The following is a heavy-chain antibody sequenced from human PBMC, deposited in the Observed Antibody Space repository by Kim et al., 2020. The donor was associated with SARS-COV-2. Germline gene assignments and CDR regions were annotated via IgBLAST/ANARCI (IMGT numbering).Heavy chain of an antibody. D-gene: IGHD4-17*01. CDR3: ARDDILTVTTPRYFDY. J-gene: IGHJ4*02. CDR2: ISSSSSYI. CDR1: GFTFSNYC. Sequence: GGSLRLSCAASGFTFSNYCMNWVRQAPGKGLEWVSSISSSSSYIYYADSVKGRFTISRDNAKNSLFLQMNSLRAEDTAVYYCARDDILTVTTPRYFDYWGQGTLVTVSS. V-gene: IGHV3-21*01.